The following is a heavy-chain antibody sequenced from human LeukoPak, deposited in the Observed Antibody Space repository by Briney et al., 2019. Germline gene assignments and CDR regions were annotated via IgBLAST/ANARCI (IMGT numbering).Heavy chain of an antibody. CDR3: ARYRSPSWFDP. CDR2: INHSGST. CDR1: GGSFSGYY. D-gene: IGHD1-26*01. V-gene: IGHV4-34*01. Sequence: PSETLSLTCAVYGGSFSGYYWSWIRQPPGKGLEWIGEINHSGSTNYNPSLKSRVTISVDTSKNQFSLKLSSVTAADTAVYYCARYRSPSWFDPWGQGTLVTVSS. J-gene: IGHJ5*02.